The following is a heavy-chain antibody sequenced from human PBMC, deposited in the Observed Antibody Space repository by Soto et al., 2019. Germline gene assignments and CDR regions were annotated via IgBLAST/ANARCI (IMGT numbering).Heavy chain of an antibody. CDR1: GGTFSSYA. J-gene: IGHJ6*02. V-gene: IGHV1-69*06. Sequence: QVQLVQSGAEVKKPGSSVKVSCKASGGTFSSYAISWVRQAPGPGLEWMGGIIPIFGTANYAQKFQGRVTMTADKSTSTAYMEMSSLRSEDTAVYYCASPRRGYCSGGSCYSGMDVWGQGTTVTVSS. CDR3: ASPRRGYCSGGSCYSGMDV. D-gene: IGHD2-15*01. CDR2: IIPIFGTA.